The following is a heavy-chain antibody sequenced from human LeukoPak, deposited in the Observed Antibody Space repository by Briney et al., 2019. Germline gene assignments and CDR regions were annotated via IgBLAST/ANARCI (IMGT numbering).Heavy chain of an antibody. CDR3: AKTRYCTNGVCYPPYAFDI. D-gene: IGHD2-8*01. CDR1: GFTFSSYT. J-gene: IGHJ3*02. V-gene: IGHV3-48*01. CDR2: ISTSGSTI. Sequence: GGSLRLSCAASGFTFSSYTMKWVRQAPGKGLEWVSHISTSGSTIYYADSVKGRFTISRDNAKNSLYLQMNSLRAEDTAVYYCAKTRYCTNGVCYPPYAFDIWGQGTMVTVSS.